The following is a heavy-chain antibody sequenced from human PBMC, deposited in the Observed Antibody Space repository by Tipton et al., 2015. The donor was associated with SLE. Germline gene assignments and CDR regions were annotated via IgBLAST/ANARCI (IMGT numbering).Heavy chain of an antibody. D-gene: IGHD2-2*01. Sequence: TLSLTCAVYGGSFSGYYWSWIRQSPGRGLEWIGEINHSGSTNYNPSLKSRVTISVDTSKNQFSMNLSSVTAADTAVYYCARVPAVYYYYMDVWGKGTTVTVSS. CDR2: INHSGST. CDR3: ARVPAVYYYYMDV. V-gene: IGHV4-34*01. J-gene: IGHJ6*03. CDR1: GGSFSGYY.